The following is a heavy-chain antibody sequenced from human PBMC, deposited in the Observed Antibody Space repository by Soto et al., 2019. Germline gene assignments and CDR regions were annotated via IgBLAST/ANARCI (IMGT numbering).Heavy chain of an antibody. D-gene: IGHD3-16*01. CDR3: ASLGRHG. CDR1: GFTLSDSY. J-gene: IGHJ6*02. Sequence: GGSLRLSCAASGFTLSDSYMSWIRQAPGKGLEWISYITFSGNTVYYADSLKGRFTISRDNAKNSLFLQMNNLRAEDTGVYYCASLGRHGWGQGTTVTVSS. V-gene: IGHV3-11*04. CDR2: ITFSGNTV.